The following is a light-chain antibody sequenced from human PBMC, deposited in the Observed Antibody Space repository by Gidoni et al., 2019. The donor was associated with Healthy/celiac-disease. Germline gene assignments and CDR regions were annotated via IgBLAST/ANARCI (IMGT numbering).Light chain of an antibody. V-gene: IGKV4-1*01. Sequence: DIVMTQSPDSLAVSLGARATINCKSSPSVLYSSNNQNYLAWYQQKPGQPPKLLIYWASTRESGVPDRFSGSGSGTDFTLTISRLQAADVAVYYCQQYYSTPFTFGPGTKVDIK. CDR2: WAS. J-gene: IGKJ3*01. CDR1: PSVLYSSNNQNY. CDR3: QQYYSTPFT.